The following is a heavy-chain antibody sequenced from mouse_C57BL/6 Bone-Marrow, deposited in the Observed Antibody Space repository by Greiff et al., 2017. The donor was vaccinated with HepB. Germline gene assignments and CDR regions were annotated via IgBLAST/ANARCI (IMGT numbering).Heavy chain of an antibody. D-gene: IGHD2-2*01. V-gene: IGHV5-9-1*02. CDR3: TREGLPVAY. CDR2: ISSGGDYI. Sequence: EVKLVESGDGLVKPGGSLKLSCAASGFTFSSYAMSWVRQTPEKRLEWVAYISSGGDYIYYADTVKGRFTIYRDNARNTLYLQMSSLKSEDTAMYYCTREGLPVAYWGQGTLVTVSA. CDR1: GFTFSSYA. J-gene: IGHJ3*01.